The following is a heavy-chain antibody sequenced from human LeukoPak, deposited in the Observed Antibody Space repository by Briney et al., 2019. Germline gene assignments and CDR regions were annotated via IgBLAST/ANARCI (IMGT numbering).Heavy chain of an antibody. CDR1: GYTFTSYD. Sequence: ASVKVSCXASGYTFTSYDINWVRRATGQGLEWMGWMNPNSGNTGYAQKFQGRVTITRNTSISTAYMELSSLRSEDTAVYYCARKECSGGSCYSNWFDPWGQGTLVTVSS. J-gene: IGHJ5*02. D-gene: IGHD2-15*01. V-gene: IGHV1-8*03. CDR2: MNPNSGNT. CDR3: ARKECSGGSCYSNWFDP.